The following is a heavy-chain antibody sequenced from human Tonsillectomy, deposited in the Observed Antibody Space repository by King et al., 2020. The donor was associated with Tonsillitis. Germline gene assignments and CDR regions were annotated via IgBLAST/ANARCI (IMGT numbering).Heavy chain of an antibody. J-gene: IGHJ6*02. CDR3: AREEGLYDILPGHPLAHGMDV. V-gene: IGHV3-21*01. D-gene: IGHD3-9*01. Sequence: VQLVESGGGLVKPGGSLRLSCAASGFTFSTYSMTWVRQAPGKGLEWVSSISSSSNYIYYADSVKGRFTISRDNAKNSLYLQMNSLRAEDTAVYYCAREEGLYDILPGHPLAHGMDVWGQGTTVTVSS. CDR2: ISSSSNYI. CDR1: GFTFSTYS.